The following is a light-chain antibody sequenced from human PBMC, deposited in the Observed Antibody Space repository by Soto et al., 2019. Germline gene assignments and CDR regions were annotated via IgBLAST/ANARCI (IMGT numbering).Light chain of an antibody. CDR1: QGISNY. J-gene: IGKJ1*01. CDR3: QLSYSTPTWT. Sequence: EIQMNQWPCSVSATVVDRVTITCRESQGISNYLAWYQQKPGKVPKLLIYAASTLQSGVPSRFSGSGSGTDFTLTISSLQPQHFASYFCQLSYSTPTWTFGPGTKVDIK. CDR2: AAS. V-gene: IGKV1-27*01.